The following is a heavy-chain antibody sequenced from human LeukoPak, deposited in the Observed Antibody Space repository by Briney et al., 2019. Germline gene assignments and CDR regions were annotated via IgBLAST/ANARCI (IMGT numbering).Heavy chain of an antibody. CDR3: ARGRYYDSSGYGIDY. CDR1: GGSISSYY. CDR2: IYTSGST. V-gene: IGHV4-4*07. J-gene: IGHJ4*02. D-gene: IGHD3-22*01. Sequence: SETLSLTCTVSGGSISSYYWSWIRQPAGKGLEWIGRIYTSGSTNYNPSLKSRVTMSVDTSKNQFPLKLSSVTAADTAVYYCARGRYYDSSGYGIDYWGQGTLVTVSS.